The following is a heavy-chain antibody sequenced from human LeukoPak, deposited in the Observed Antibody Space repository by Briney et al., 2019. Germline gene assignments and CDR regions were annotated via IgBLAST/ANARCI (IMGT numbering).Heavy chain of an antibody. V-gene: IGHV4-59*01. CDR1: GGSISSYY. Sequence: SETLSLTCTVSGGSISSYYWSWIRQPPGKGLEWIGYIYYSGSTNYNPSLKSRVTISVATSKNQFSLKLSSVTAADTAVYYCARSPVGAFDIWGQGTMVTVSS. J-gene: IGHJ3*02. CDR3: ARSPVGAFDI. D-gene: IGHD3-3*01. CDR2: IYYSGST.